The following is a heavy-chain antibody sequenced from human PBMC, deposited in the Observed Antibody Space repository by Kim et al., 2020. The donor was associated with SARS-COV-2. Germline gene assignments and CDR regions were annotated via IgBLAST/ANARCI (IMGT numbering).Heavy chain of an antibody. CDR3: AKGAVGYYYMDV. J-gene: IGHJ6*03. V-gene: IGHV3-30*02. Sequence: KYYADSVKGRFTISRDSSKNTLYLQMNSRRAEDTAVYYCAKGAVGYYYMDVWGKGTTVTVSS. CDR2: K.